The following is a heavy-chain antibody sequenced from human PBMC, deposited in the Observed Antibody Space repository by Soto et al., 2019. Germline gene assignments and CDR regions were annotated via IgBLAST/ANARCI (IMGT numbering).Heavy chain of an antibody. V-gene: IGHV1-69*06. D-gene: IGHD3-22*01. Sequence: SVKVSCKASGGTFSSYAISWVRQAPVQGLEWMGGIIPIFGTANYAQKFQGRVTITADKSTSTAYMELSSLRSEDTAVYYCATPYYYDSSGYGLYYFDYWGQGTLVTVSS. CDR2: IIPIFGTA. J-gene: IGHJ4*02. CDR3: ATPYYYDSSGYGLYYFDY. CDR1: GGTFSSYA.